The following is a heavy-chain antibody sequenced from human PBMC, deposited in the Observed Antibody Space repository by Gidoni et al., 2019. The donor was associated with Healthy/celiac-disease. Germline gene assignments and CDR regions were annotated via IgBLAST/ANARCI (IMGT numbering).Heavy chain of an antibody. V-gene: IGHV4-39*01. Sequence: QQESGPGLVKPSETLSLTCTVSGGSISSRSYYWGWIRQPPGKGLEWIGSIYDSWSTHYNPSLKSRVTISVDRSKNQFSLQLSSMTAADTAVYYCARRGAAAGSLPYFDNWGQGALVTVSS. J-gene: IGHJ4*02. CDR1: GGSISSRSYY. D-gene: IGHD6-13*01. CDR3: ARRGAAAGSLPYFDN. CDR2: IYDSWST.